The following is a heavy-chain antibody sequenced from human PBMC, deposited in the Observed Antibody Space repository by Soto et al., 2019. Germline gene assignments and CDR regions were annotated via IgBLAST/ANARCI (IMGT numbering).Heavy chain of an antibody. CDR2: ISAYNGDT. Sequence: ASVKVSCKASDYIFTSYGISWVRQAPGQGLEWVGWISAYNGDTNYAQRLQGRVTVTTDTSTSTAYMELRSLRSDDTAVYYCARETYGDYVGYFDPWGQGIQVTVSS. CDR1: DYIFTSYG. J-gene: IGHJ5*02. CDR3: ARETYGDYVGYFDP. V-gene: IGHV1-18*01. D-gene: IGHD4-17*01.